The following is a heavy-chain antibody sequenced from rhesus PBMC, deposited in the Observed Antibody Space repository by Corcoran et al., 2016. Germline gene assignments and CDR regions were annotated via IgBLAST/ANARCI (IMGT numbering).Heavy chain of an antibody. CDR3: VSYSKNVDY. CDR1: EFPFSRYW. D-gene: IGHD4-23*01. CDR2: ISSGGVIK. J-gene: IGHJ4*01. Sequence: EVQLVESGGGLAKPGGSLRLSCAASEFPFSRYWMHWVRQTPGKGLEWISGISSGGVIKDYADPVKGRFTISRDNSKNTLSLEMNSLRAEDTAVYYCVSYSKNVDYWGQGVLVTVSS. V-gene: IGHV3S42*01.